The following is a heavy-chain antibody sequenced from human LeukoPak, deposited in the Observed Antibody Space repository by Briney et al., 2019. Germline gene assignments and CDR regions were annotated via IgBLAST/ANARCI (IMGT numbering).Heavy chain of an antibody. CDR2: ISAYNGVT. CDR3: ARDQAATNTQVRFCLD. V-gene: IGHV1-18*01. Sequence: GASVKVSCKASGYTFTSYGISWVRQAPGQGLEWMGWISAYNGVTSYAQKVQGRVTMTTDTSTSTAFLELGTLRSDDTAVYYCARDQAATNTQVRFCLDWGQGTLVTVSS. CDR1: GYTFTSYG. J-gene: IGHJ4*02. D-gene: IGHD3-9*01.